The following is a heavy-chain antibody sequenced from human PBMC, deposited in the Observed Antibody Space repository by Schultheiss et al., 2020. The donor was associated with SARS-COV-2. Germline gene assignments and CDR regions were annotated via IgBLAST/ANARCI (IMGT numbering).Heavy chain of an antibody. CDR3: ATLSITIFGVVNMGY. CDR2: IYYSGST. Sequence: SETLSLTCTVSGGSISSGGYYWSWIRQHPGKGLEWIGYIYYSGSTYYNPSLKSRVTISVDTSKNQFSLKLSSVTAADTAVYYCATLSITIFGVVNMGYWGQGTLVTVSS. J-gene: IGHJ4*02. CDR1: GGSISSGGYY. V-gene: IGHV4-31*03. D-gene: IGHD3-3*01.